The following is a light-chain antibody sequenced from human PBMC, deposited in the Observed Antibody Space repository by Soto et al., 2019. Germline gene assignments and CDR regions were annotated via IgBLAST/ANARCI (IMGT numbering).Light chain of an antibody. CDR3: QQYGSSPIT. J-gene: IGKJ5*01. CDR2: DAS. Sequence: VVWTQSPATMSLSPGERDALSCGASESVSSNQLAWYQQKPGLAPRLLIYDASSRASGITERFSGSGSGTGFSLTISSLEPEDSAVYYCQQYGSSPITVGQGTRLEIK. CDR1: ESVSSNQ. V-gene: IGKV3D-20*01.